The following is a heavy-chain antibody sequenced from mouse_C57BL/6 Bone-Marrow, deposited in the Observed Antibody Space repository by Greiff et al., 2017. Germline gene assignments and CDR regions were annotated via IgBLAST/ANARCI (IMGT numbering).Heavy chain of an antibody. V-gene: IGHV1-50*01. CDR2: IDPSDCYT. CDR1: GYTFTSYW. Sequence: VQLQQPGAELVKPGASVKLSCKASGYTFTSYWMQWVKQRPGQGLEWIGEIDPSDCYTNYNQKFKGKATLTVDTSSSTAYMQLSSLTSEDSAVDYCARKTRLGLPWFAYWGQGTLVTVSA. D-gene: IGHD3-1*01. J-gene: IGHJ3*01. CDR3: ARKTRLGLPWFAY.